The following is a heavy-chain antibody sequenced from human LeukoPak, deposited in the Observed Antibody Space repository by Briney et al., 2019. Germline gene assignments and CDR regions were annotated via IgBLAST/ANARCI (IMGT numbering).Heavy chain of an antibody. CDR2: IYVGGGT. CDR1: RFTVSSNY. J-gene: IGHJ4*02. CDR3: AGPSLSSGWPSFDY. V-gene: IGHV3-66*04. D-gene: IGHD6-19*01. Sequence: GGSLRLSCAASRFTVSSNYMSGVRQAPGNGLEGDSVIYVGGGTYYADSGKGRFTIFRDNCKNTLYLEMNSLRAEDTAVYYCAGPSLSSGWPSFDYWGQGTLVTVSS.